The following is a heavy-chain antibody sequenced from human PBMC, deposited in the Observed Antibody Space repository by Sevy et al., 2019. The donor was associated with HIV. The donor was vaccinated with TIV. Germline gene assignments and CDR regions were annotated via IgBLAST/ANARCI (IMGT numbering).Heavy chain of an antibody. D-gene: IGHD4-17*01. CDR2: INPDGSDK. CDR1: GFTFSRYW. Sequence: GGSLRLSCAASGFTFSRYWMSWVRQAPAKGLQWVANINPDGSDKYYVGSLKGRFTISRANAQNSLYLQMNNLGAEDTAVYYGARVRDYGELGNWFDPWGQGTLVTVSS. V-gene: IGHV3-7*01. CDR3: ARVRDYGELGNWFDP. J-gene: IGHJ5*02.